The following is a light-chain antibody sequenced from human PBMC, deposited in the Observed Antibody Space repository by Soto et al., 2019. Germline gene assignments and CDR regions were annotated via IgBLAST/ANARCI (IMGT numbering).Light chain of an antibody. CDR1: SGSIASNY. CDR3: QSYDVYSVV. V-gene: IGLV6-57*01. Sequence: NFMLTQPPSVSESLGKTVTISCTRSSGSIASNYVQWYQQRPGSPPTALIYQDDQRASGVPDRFSGSMDSSSNSASLTISGLKTADEADYCCQSYDVYSVVFGGGTKLTVL. CDR2: QDD. J-gene: IGLJ2*01.